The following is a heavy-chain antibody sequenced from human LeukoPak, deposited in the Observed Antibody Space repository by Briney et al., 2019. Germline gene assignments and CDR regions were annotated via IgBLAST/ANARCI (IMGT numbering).Heavy chain of an antibody. V-gene: IGHV3-11*05. J-gene: IGHJ4*02. CDR3: AREKDYDILTGIDY. Sequence: GGSLRLSCVGSGFTLSGYYMSWVRQAPGKGLEWVSYISSSSSYTNYADSVKGRFTISRDNAKNSLYLQMNSLRAEDTAVYYCAREKDYDILTGIDYWGQGTLVTVSS. D-gene: IGHD3-9*01. CDR1: GFTLSGYY. CDR2: ISSSSSYT.